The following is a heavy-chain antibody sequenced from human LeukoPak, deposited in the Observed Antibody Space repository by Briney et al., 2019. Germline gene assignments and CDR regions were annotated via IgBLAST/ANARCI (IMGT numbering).Heavy chain of an antibody. V-gene: IGHV4-31*03. D-gene: IGHD3-10*01. Sequence: SETLSLTCTVSGGSISSGGYYWSWICQHPGKGLEWIGYIYYSGSTYYNPSLKSRVTISVDTSKNQFSLKLSSVTAADTAVYYCARVGGTSGSYEDGYYFDYWGQGTLVTVSS. CDR3: ARVGGTSGSYEDGYYFDY. J-gene: IGHJ4*02. CDR1: GGSISSGGYY. CDR2: IYYSGST.